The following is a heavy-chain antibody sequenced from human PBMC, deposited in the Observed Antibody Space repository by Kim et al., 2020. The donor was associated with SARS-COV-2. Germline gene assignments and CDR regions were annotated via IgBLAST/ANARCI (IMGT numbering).Heavy chain of an antibody. V-gene: IGHV1-69*13. CDR1: GGTFSSYA. Sequence: SVKVSCKASGGTFSSYAISWVRQAPGQGLEWMGGIIPIFGTANYAQKFQGRVTITADESTSTAYMELSSLRSEDTAVYYCERGPVQTHYFDYWGQGTLVTVSS. CDR2: IIPIFGTA. CDR3: ERGPVQTHYFDY. J-gene: IGHJ4*02.